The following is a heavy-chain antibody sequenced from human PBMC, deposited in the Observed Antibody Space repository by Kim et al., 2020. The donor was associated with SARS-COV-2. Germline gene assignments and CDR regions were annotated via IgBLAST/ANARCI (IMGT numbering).Heavy chain of an antibody. CDR2: IKQDGSEK. Sequence: GGSLRLSCSASGFTFSSYWMSWVRQAPGKGLEWVANIKQDGSEKYYVDSVKGRFTISRDNAKNSLYLQMNSLSAEDTAVYYCARVRYYDSSGYQYWGQGTLVTVSS. CDR3: ARVRYYDSSGYQY. V-gene: IGHV3-7*01. D-gene: IGHD3-22*01. CDR1: GFTFSSYW. J-gene: IGHJ4*02.